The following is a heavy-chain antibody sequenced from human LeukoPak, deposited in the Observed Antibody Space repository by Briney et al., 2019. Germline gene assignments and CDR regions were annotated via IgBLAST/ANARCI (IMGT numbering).Heavy chain of an antibody. CDR1: GFTFSSYS. V-gene: IGHV3-48*01. CDR3: ARREGAAAAGTPYYSYYMDV. J-gene: IGHJ6*03. CDR2: ISSSSSTI. Sequence: GGSLRLSCAASGFTFSSYSMNWVRQAPGKGLEWVSYISSSSSTIYYADSVKGRFTISRDNAKNSLYLQMNSLRAEDTAVYYCARREGAAAAGTPYYSYYMDVWGKGTTVTVSS. D-gene: IGHD6-13*01.